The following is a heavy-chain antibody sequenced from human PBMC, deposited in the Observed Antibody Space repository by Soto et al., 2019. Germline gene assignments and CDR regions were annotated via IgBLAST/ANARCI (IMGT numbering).Heavy chain of an antibody. Sequence: GGSLRLSCAASGFTFRMYAMSWVRQVPGKGLEWVSGISSTGGETFYADSVKGRFTISRDNSKNTMYMQMNSLRADDTALYYCEKDSRGSSVMFEYWGQGTLVTVSS. CDR3: EKDSRGSSVMFEY. CDR1: GFTFRMYA. J-gene: IGHJ4*02. CDR2: ISSTGGET. V-gene: IGHV3-23*01. D-gene: IGHD3-22*01.